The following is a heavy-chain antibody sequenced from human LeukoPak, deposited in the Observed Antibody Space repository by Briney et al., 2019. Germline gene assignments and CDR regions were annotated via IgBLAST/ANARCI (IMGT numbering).Heavy chain of an antibody. V-gene: IGHV4-39*02. J-gene: IGHJ4*02. CDR3: AREDGYGGYLDY. CDR2: IYYSGST. CDR1: GGSISSSSYY. Sequence: PSETLSLTCTVSGGSISSSSYYWGWIRQPPGKGLEWIGSIYYSGSTYYNPSLKSRVTISVDTSKNQFSLKLSSVTAADTAAYYCAREDGYGGYLDYWGQGTLVTVSS. D-gene: IGHD4/OR15-4a*01.